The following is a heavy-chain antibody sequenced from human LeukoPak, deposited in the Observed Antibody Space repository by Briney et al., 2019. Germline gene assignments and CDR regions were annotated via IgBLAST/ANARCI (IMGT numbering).Heavy chain of an antibody. CDR3: ARGYSYGFPLDF. CDR2: IYHSGST. CDR1: GGSISSNIW. Sequence: SETLSLTGAVSGGSISSNIWWSWVRQPPGKGLEWIGEIYHSGSTNYNPSLKSRVTISVDKSKNLFSLKLSSVTAADSAVYYCARGYSYGFPLDFWGQGTLVTVSS. J-gene: IGHJ4*02. V-gene: IGHV4-4*02. D-gene: IGHD5-18*01.